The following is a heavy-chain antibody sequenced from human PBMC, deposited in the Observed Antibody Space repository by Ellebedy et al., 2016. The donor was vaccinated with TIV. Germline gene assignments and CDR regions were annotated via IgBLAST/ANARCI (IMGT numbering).Heavy chain of an antibody. J-gene: IGHJ4*02. V-gene: IGHV3-11*01. Sequence: GESLKISCAASGFTFSGYYMSWFRQAPGKGPEWVSYISYRGDLMYYADSVKGRFTTSRDNAGNSLYLQMNSLRAEDTAVYYCARLGVIAAAGASDYWGQGTLVIVSS. CDR3: ARLGVIAAAGASDY. D-gene: IGHD6-13*01. CDR1: GFTFSGYY. CDR2: ISYRGDLM.